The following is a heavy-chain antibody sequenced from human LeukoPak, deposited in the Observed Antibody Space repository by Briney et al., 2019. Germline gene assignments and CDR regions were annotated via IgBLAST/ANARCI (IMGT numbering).Heavy chain of an antibody. V-gene: IGHV1-2*02. CDR1: GYTFTVYY. J-gene: IGHJ4*02. D-gene: IGHD2-15*01. CDR3: ARDQGVVAASFP. Sequence: VASLNVSFTASGYTFTVYYMHWVRQAPGQGLEWMGWINPNSGGTNYAQKFQGRVTMTRDTSISTAYMELSRLRSDDTAVYYCARDQGVVAASFPWGQGTLVTVSS. CDR2: INPNSGGT.